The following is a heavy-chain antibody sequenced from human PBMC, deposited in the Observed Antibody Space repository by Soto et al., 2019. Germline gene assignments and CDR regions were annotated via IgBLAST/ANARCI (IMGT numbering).Heavy chain of an antibody. V-gene: IGHV3-23*01. CDR2: ISGGSGST. CDR3: AKDRLRRGADY. D-gene: IGHD4-17*01. Sequence: EVQLLESGGGLVQPGGSLRLSCAASGFTFTNYAMSWVRQAPGKGLEWVSTISGGSGSTYYADPVKGRFTISRDNSKNTVYLQMNSLRAEDTAVYFCAKDRLRRGADYWGQGTLVTVS. CDR1: GFTFTNYA. J-gene: IGHJ4*02.